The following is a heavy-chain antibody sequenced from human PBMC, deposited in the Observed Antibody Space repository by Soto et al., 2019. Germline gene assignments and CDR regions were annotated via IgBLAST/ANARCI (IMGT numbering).Heavy chain of an antibody. CDR1: GYTLTELS. CDR2: FDPEDGET. D-gene: IGHD3-10*01. V-gene: IGHV1-24*01. J-gene: IGHJ6*02. CDR3: ATSSWFGELLPPYYYYYGMDV. Sequence: ASVKVSCKVSGYTLTELSMHWVRQAPGKGLERMGGFDPEDGETIYAQKFQGRVTMTEDTSTDTAYMELSSLRSEDTAVYYCATSSWFGELLPPYYYYYGMDVWGQGTTVTVS.